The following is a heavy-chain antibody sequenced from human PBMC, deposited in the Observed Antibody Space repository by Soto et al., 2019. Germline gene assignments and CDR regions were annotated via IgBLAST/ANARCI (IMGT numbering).Heavy chain of an antibody. Sequence: EVQLLESGGGLVQPWGSLRLSCAASGFTFSSYAMSWVRQAPGKGLEWVSAISGSGGSTYYADSVKGRFTISRDNSKNTLYLQMNSLRAEDTAVYYCASTRRRDGYNDDYWGQGTLVTVSS. CDR3: ASTRRRDGYNDDY. D-gene: IGHD5-12*01. J-gene: IGHJ4*02. CDR1: GFTFSSYA. V-gene: IGHV3-23*01. CDR2: ISGSGGST.